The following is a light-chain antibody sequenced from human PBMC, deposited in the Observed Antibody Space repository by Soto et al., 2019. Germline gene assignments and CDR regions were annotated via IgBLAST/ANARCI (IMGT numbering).Light chain of an antibody. Sequence: DIVMTQSPLSLPVTPGEPASISCRSSQSLLHSNGYNYLDWYLQKPGHSPQLLIYLGSNRSSGVPDRFSGSGSGSDFTLKISRVDAEDVGVYYCMQALQTPWTFGQGTKVEIK. CDR1: QSLLHSNGYNY. J-gene: IGKJ1*01. V-gene: IGKV2-28*01. CDR2: LGS. CDR3: MQALQTPWT.